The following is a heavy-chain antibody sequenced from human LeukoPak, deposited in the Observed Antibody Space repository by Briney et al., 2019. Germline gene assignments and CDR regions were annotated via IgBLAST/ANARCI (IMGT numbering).Heavy chain of an antibody. J-gene: IGHJ4*02. CDR3: ARGARYYDSSGLLDY. CDR2: IYYSGST. CDR1: GGSISSSSYY. V-gene: IGHV4-39*07. Sequence: PSETLSLTCTVSGGSISSSSYYWGWIRQPPGKGLEWIGSIYYSGSTYYNPSLKSRVTISVDTSKNQFSLKLSSVTAADTAVYYCARGARYYDSSGLLDYWGQGTLVTVSS. D-gene: IGHD3-22*01.